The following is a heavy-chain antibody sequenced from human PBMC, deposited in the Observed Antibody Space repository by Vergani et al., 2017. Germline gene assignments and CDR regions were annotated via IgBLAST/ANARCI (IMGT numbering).Heavy chain of an antibody. Sequence: QVQLQESGPGLVKPSETLSLTCAVSGYSISSGYYWSWIRQPPGKGLEWIGEINHSGSTNYNPSLKSRVTISVDTSKNQFSLKLSSVTAADTAVYYCARAVWIRSRTYYYGSGFTRPYYMDVWGKGTTVTVSS. J-gene: IGHJ6*03. D-gene: IGHD3-10*01. CDR1: GYSISSGYY. V-gene: IGHV4-38-2*01. CDR3: ARAVWIRSRTYYYGSGFTRPYYMDV. CDR2: INHSGST.